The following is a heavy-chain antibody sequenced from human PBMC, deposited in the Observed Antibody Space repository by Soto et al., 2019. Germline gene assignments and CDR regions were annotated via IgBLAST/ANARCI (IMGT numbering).Heavy chain of an antibody. Sequence: ASVKVSCKASGYTFTSYDINWVRQATGQGLEWMGWMNPNSGNTGYAQKFQGRVTMTRNTSISTAYMELSSLRSEDTAAYYCARAYGDYAYYYMDVWGKGTTVTVSS. CDR3: ARAYGDYAYYYMDV. CDR2: MNPNSGNT. CDR1: GYTFTSYD. D-gene: IGHD4-17*01. J-gene: IGHJ6*03. V-gene: IGHV1-8*01.